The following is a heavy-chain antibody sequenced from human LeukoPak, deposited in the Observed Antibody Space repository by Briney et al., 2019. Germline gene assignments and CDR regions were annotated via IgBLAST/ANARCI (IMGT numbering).Heavy chain of an antibody. CDR3: ARDNRMYYYESSGSHLDAFDI. J-gene: IGHJ3*02. CDR2: ISAYNGDT. CDR1: GYTFTSYG. Sequence: ASVKVSCKASGYTFTSYGISWVRQAPGQGLEWMGWISAYNGDTNYAQKLQGRVTMTTDTSTSTAYMELRSLRSDDTAVYYCARDNRMYYYESSGSHLDAFDIWGQGTMVTVSS. D-gene: IGHD3-22*01. V-gene: IGHV1-18*01.